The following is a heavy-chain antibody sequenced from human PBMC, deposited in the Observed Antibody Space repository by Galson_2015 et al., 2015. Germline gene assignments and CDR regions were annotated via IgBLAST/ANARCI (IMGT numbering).Heavy chain of an antibody. D-gene: IGHD1-7*01. CDR3: TNWNYRTTFDY. Sequence: SLRLSCAASGFTFSSYAMSWVRQAPGKGLEWVSAISGSGGSTYYADSVKGRFTISRDNSKNTLYLQMNSLRAEDTAVYYCTNWNYRTTFDYWGQGTLVTVSS. CDR2: ISGSGGST. V-gene: IGHV3-23*01. CDR1: GFTFSSYA. J-gene: IGHJ4*02.